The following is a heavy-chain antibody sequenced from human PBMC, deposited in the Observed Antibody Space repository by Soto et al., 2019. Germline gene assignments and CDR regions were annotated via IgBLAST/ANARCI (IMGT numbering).Heavy chain of an antibody. V-gene: IGHV4-34*01. CDR1: SGSLSGYY. D-gene: IGHD6-6*01. CDR3: ARAPKVSGSAQTRPDF. CDR2: ISPSGTT. Sequence: SETLSLTCSLYSGSLSGYYWRWIRQPPGKGLEWIGEISPSGTTNYSPSLKSRVSISVDTSKNQFSLNLTSLTAADTAVYYCARAPKVSGSAQTRPDFWGQGSLVT. J-gene: IGHJ4*02.